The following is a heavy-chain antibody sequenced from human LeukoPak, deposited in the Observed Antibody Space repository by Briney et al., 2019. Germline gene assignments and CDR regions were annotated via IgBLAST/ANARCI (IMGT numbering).Heavy chain of an antibody. D-gene: IGHD1-26*01. CDR3: AKSSGSYCFDY. J-gene: IGHJ4*02. CDR2: VRSDGSSK. Sequence: GGSLRLSCSASGFTFSNYGMHWVRQALGKGLEWVAFVRSDGSSKYYADSVKGRFTISRDTSKNTLYLQMNSLRAEDTAVYYCAKSSGSYCFDYWGQGALVSVSS. V-gene: IGHV3-30*02. CDR1: GFTFSNYG.